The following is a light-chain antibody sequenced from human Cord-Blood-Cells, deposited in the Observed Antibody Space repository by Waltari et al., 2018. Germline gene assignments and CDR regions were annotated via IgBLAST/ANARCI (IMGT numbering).Light chain of an antibody. Sequence: DIQMTQSPSTLSASVGDRVTITCRASQSISSWLAWYQQKPGKAPKLLIYDASSLESGVPSRFSGSGSGTEFTLTISSLQPDDFATYYCQQYNSYGFTFDPGTKVDIK. CDR3: QQYNSYGFT. CDR1: QSISSW. CDR2: DAS. J-gene: IGKJ3*01. V-gene: IGKV1-5*01.